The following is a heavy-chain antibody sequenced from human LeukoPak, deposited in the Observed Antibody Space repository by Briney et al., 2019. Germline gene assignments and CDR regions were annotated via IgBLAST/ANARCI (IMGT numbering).Heavy chain of an antibody. D-gene: IGHD3-10*02. J-gene: IGHJ6*04. Sequence: TGGSLRLSCAASGFTLITYWMSWVRQAPGEGLEWVANIKQDGSEKYYVHSVKGGFTISRDNAKNSLYLQMNSLRAEDTAVYYCAELGITMIGGVWGKGTTVTISS. V-gene: IGHV3-7*01. CDR1: GFTLITYW. CDR3: AELGITMIGGV. CDR2: IKQDGSEK.